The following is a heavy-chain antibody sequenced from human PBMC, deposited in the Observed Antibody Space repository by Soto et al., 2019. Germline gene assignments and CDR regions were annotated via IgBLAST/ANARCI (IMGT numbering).Heavy chain of an antibody. J-gene: IGHJ4*02. D-gene: IGHD2-21*02. Sequence: QVQLVQSGAEVKKPGSSVKVSCKASGGTFSSYAISWVRQAPGQGLEWLGGIIPIFGTANYAQKFQGRVTITADETTSTAQKELSSLGSEATGVYYCARSGDRTKVTYTNFDYWGQGTLVTVSS. CDR3: ARSGDRTKVTYTNFDY. CDR2: IIPIFGTA. CDR1: GGTFSSYA. V-gene: IGHV1-69*01.